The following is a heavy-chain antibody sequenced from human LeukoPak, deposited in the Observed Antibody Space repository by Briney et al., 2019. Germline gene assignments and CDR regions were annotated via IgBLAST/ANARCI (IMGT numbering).Heavy chain of an antibody. Sequence: ASLKVSCQASGCGFSDYYVHWIRQAPGQGLEWMGWMNPSSGATIYAQKFQGRVTMTRDRFTATAYMAIKRLLSDDTAVYYCARGWQINSSGGFVDPWGQGTLVTVSS. J-gene: IGHJ5*02. D-gene: IGHD6-6*01. V-gene: IGHV1-2*02. CDR1: GCGFSDYY. CDR3: ARGWQINSSGGFVDP. CDR2: MNPSSGAT.